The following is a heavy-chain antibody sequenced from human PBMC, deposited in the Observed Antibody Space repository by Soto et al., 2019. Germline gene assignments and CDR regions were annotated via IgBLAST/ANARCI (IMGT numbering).Heavy chain of an antibody. D-gene: IGHD3-3*01. CDR3: AKDALNTYYDFWSGYQPGNWFDP. V-gene: IGHV3-23*01. CDR2: ISGSGGST. J-gene: IGHJ5*02. Sequence: PGGSLRLSCAASGFTFSSYAMSWVRQAPGKGLEWVSAISGSGGSTYYADSVKGRFTISRDNSKNTLYPQMNSLRAEDTAVYYCAKDALNTYYDFWSGYQPGNWFDPWGQGTLVTVSS. CDR1: GFTFSSYA.